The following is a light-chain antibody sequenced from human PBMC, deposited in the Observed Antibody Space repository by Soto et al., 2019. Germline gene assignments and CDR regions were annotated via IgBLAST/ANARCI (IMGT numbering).Light chain of an antibody. CDR3: CSYAGSYSLV. CDR2: DVS. V-gene: IGLV2-11*01. Sequence: QSALTQPPSVSGSPGQSVTISCTGTSSDFGGYNYVSWYQQHPGKAHKLMIYDVSKRPSGVPDCFSGSNSGNTAPLTISGLQAEDEADYYCCSYAGSYSLVFGGGTKLTVL. J-gene: IGLJ3*02. CDR1: SSDFGGYNY.